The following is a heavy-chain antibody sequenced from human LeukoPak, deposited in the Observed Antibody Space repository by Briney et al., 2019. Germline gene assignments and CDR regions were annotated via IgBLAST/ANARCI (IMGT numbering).Heavy chain of an antibody. J-gene: IGHJ4*02. D-gene: IGHD2-2*01. CDR1: GFTFSDYY. CDR2: INHSGST. CDR3: ARGHCSSTSCYLGY. Sequence: GSLRLSCAASGFTFSDYYMSWIRQPPGKGLEWIGEINHSGSTNYNPSLKSRVTISVDTSKNQFSLKLSSVTAADTAVYYCARGHCSSTSCYLGYWGQGTLVTVSS. V-gene: IGHV4-34*01.